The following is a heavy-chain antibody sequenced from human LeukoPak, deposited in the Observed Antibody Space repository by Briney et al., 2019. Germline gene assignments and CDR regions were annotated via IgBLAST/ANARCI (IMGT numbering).Heavy chain of an antibody. V-gene: IGHV4-59*01. J-gene: IGHJ4*02. Sequence: SETLSLTCTVSGGSISSYYWSWIRQPPGKGLEWIGYIYYSGSTNYNPSLKSRVTISVDTSKNQFSLKLSSVTAADTAVYYCARNREDYYGSGYYYFDYWGQGTLVTVSS. CDR3: ARNREDYYGSGYYYFDY. D-gene: IGHD3-10*01. CDR2: IYYSGST. CDR1: GGSISSYY.